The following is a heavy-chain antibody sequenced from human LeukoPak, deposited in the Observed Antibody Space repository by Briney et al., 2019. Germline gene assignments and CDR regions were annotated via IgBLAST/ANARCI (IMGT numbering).Heavy chain of an antibody. CDR2: ISSTSGYI. D-gene: IGHD1-14*01. Sequence: PGGSLRLSCAASGFSFSTFNMHWVRQAPGRGLEWVSSISSTSGYIYYTDSLQGRFTISRDNAKNSLYLQMNSLRAEDTAVYYCARDQNTYNSRNRMSSFDIWGQGTMVTVS. V-gene: IGHV3-21*01. J-gene: IGHJ3*02. CDR1: GFSFSTFN. CDR3: ARDQNTYNSRNRMSSFDI.